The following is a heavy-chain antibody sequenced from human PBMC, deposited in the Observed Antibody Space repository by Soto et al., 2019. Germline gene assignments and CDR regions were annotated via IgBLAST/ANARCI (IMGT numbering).Heavy chain of an antibody. CDR1: GFNFINYS. V-gene: IGHV3-23*01. Sequence: PGASLRLSCAASGFNFINYSLSCARQAPGKGLEWVSAITGGGGSTYYADSVKGRFTISRDNSKNTLYLQMNSLRAEDTAVYCCAKEGDLIGYNYGSCFDYWGQGTLVTVSS. CDR3: AKEGDLIGYNYGSCFDY. CDR2: ITGGGGST. J-gene: IGHJ4*02. D-gene: IGHD5-18*01.